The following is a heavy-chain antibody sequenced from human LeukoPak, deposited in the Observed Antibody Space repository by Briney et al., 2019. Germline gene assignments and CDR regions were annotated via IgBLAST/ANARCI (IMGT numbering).Heavy chain of an antibody. CDR2: IYYSGST. D-gene: IGHD4-11*01. Sequence: PSETLSLTCTVSGGSVSSGTYYWSWIRQPPGKGPEWIGYIYYSGSTNYNPSLKSRVTISVDTSKNQFSLKLSSVTAADTAVYYCARDRVRGNSNPFFDYWGQGTLVTVSS. CDR1: GGSVSSGTYY. V-gene: IGHV4-61*01. CDR3: ARDRVRGNSNPFFDY. J-gene: IGHJ4*02.